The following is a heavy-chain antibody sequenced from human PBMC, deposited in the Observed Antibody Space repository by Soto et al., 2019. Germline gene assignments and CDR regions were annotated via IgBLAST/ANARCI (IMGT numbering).Heavy chain of an antibody. J-gene: IGHJ4*02. CDR3: ARDLGGPDY. Sequence: QPGGSLRLSCAASGFTFSSYGMHWVRQAPGKGLERVSRLSSDGFGAAYADSVKGRFFISRDIARNTLFLQMNSLRADDTAVYYCARDLGGPDYWGRGTSVTVSS. CDR1: GFTFSSYG. V-gene: IGHV3-74*03. D-gene: IGHD3-16*01. CDR2: LSSDGFGA.